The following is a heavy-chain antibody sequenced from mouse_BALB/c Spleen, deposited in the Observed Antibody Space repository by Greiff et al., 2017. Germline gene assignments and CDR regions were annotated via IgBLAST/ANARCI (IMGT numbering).Heavy chain of an antibody. J-gene: IGHJ1*01. CDR3: ARQGGSSPWYFDV. CDR1: GFTFSSYT. Sequence: DVMLVESGGGLVQPGGSLKLSCAASGFTFSSYTMSWVRQTPEKRLEWVAYISNGGGSTYYPDTVKGRFTISRDNAKNTLYLQMSSLKSEDTAMYYCARQGGSSPWYFDVWGAGTTVTVSS. V-gene: IGHV5-12-2*01. CDR2: ISNGGGST. D-gene: IGHD1-1*01.